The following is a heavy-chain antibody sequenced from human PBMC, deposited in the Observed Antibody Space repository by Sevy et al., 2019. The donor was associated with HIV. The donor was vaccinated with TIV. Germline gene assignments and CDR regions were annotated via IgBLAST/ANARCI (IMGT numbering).Heavy chain of an antibody. V-gene: IGHV3-15*01. CDR1: GFTFSNSW. Sequence: GGSLRLSCAASGFTFSNSWMSWVRQAPGKGLEWVGRIKSKTEGATRDFAAPVKGRLLISRDDSRNTVYLQMNSLKTEDTAVYYCSAGVGASDFDYWGQGTLVTVSS. J-gene: IGHJ4*02. D-gene: IGHD1-26*01. CDR2: IKSKTEGATR. CDR3: SAGVGASDFDY.